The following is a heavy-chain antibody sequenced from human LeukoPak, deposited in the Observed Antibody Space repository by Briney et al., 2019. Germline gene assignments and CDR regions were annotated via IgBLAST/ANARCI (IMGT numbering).Heavy chain of an antibody. D-gene: IGHD2-2*02. CDR3: ARHGGIVVVPAAIHAFDI. V-gene: IGHV4-61*02. CDR2: IYTSGST. J-gene: IGHJ3*02. Sequence: SQTLSLTCTVSGGSISSGSYYWSCIRQPAGKGLEWIGRIYTSGSTNYNPSLKSRVTISVDTSKHQFSLKLSSVTAADTAVYYCARHGGIVVVPAAIHAFDIWGQGTMVTVSS. CDR1: GGSISSGSYY.